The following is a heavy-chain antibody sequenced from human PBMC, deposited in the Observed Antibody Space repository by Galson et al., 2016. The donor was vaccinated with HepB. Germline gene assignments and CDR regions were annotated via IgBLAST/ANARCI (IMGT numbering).Heavy chain of an antibody. D-gene: IGHD4/OR15-4a*01. CDR3: VKAIPDANYISGCDY. Sequence: SLRLSCAASGFSFSNYDMSWARQAPGKGPEWVSTISGSGAKTYYADSVKGRSTISRDNPENTVYLQMDSLKVVDTAIYYCVKAIPDANYISGCDYWGQGTLVTVSS. CDR2: ISGSGAKT. CDR1: GFSFSNYD. J-gene: IGHJ4*02. V-gene: IGHV3-23*01.